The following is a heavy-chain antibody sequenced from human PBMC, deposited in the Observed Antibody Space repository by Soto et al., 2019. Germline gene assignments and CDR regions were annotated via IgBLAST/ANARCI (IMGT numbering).Heavy chain of an antibody. D-gene: IGHD5-18*01. CDR1: GGSISSSSYY. CDR3: ARHYGYAVFDY. CDR2: IYYSGST. V-gene: IGHV4-39*01. J-gene: IGHJ4*02. Sequence: QLQLQESGPGLVKPSETLSLTCTVSGGSISSSSYYWGWIRQPPGKGLEWIGSIYYSGSTYYNPSLTSRGPISADTSQNQSSLQLSSVTAADTAVYSCARHYGYAVFDYWGQGTLVTVSS.